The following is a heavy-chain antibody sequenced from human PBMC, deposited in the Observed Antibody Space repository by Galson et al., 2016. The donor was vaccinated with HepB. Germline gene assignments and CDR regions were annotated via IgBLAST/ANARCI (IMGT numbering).Heavy chain of an antibody. CDR1: GFIFSNFG. V-gene: IGHV3-30*04. Sequence: SLRLSCAASGFIFSNFGMHWVRQAPGKGLEWVALISYDGRKKYYADSVKGRFTISRDNSKNTLYLQMNSLRAEDTAVYYCAKDTARYCSSTSCSYGMDVWGQGTKVTVSS. CDR2: ISYDGRKK. CDR3: AKDTARYCSSTSCSYGMDV. J-gene: IGHJ6*02. D-gene: IGHD2-2*01.